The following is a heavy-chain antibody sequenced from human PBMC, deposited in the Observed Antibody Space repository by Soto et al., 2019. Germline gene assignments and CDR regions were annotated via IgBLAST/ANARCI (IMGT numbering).Heavy chain of an antibody. CDR2: IIPIFGTA. V-gene: IGHV1-69*01. D-gene: IGHD2-21*02. Sequence: QVQLVQSGAEVKKPGSSVKVSCKASGGTFSSYAISWVRQAPGQGLEWMGGIIPIFGTANYAQKFQGTVTITADESTSTAYMELSSLRSEDTAVYYCAREGEAYCGGDCYTHYYYYGMDVWGQGTTVTVSS. CDR1: GGTFSSYA. CDR3: AREGEAYCGGDCYTHYYYYGMDV. J-gene: IGHJ6*02.